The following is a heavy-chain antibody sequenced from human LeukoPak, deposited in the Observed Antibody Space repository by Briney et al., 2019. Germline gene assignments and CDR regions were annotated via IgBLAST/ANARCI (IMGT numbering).Heavy chain of an antibody. CDR3: ARGYYDFWSGYLDY. CDR2: INSVGSST. J-gene: IGHJ4*02. D-gene: IGHD3-3*01. CDR1: GFTFSSYW. V-gene: IGHV3-74*01. Sequence: PGGSLRLSCAASGFTFSSYWMHWVRQAPGKGLVWVSRINSVGSSTSYADSVKGRFTISRDNAKNTLYLQMNSLRAEDTAVYYCARGYYDFWSGYLDYWGQGTLVTVSS.